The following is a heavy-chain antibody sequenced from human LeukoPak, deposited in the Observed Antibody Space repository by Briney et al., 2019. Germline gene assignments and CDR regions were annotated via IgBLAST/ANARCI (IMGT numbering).Heavy chain of an antibody. D-gene: IGHD6-19*01. CDR2: ISAYDGNT. J-gene: IGHJ6*02. V-gene: IGHV1-18*01. Sequence: GASVKVSCKASGYTFTSYGISWVRQAPGQGLEWMGWISAYDGNTNYAQKLQGRVTMTTDTSTSTAYMELRSLRSDDTAVYYCARVSYSSGWYNPHYYYYGMDVWGQGTTVTVSS. CDR1: GYTFTSYG. CDR3: ARVSYSSGWYNPHYYYYGMDV.